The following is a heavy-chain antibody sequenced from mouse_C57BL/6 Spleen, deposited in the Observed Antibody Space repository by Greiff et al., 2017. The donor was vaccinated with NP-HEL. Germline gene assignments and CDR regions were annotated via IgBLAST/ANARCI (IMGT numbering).Heavy chain of an antibody. CDR1: GFTFTDYY. V-gene: IGHV7-3*01. CDR2: IRNKANGYTT. Sequence: EVKLQESGGGLVQPGGSLSLSCAASGFTFTDYYMSWVRQPPGKALEWLGFIRNKANGYTTEYSASVKGRFTISRDNSQSILYLQMNALRAEDSATYYCARFLRGEFDYWGQGTTLTVSS. CDR3: ARFLRGEFDY. J-gene: IGHJ2*01. D-gene: IGHD1-1*01.